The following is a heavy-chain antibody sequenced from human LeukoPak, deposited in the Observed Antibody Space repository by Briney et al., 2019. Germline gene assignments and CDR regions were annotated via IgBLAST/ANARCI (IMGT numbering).Heavy chain of an antibody. CDR3: ATGYNSGWSDY. CDR1: GGFISSYY. Sequence: SETLSLTCTVSGGFISSYYWNWFRQPPGKGLEWIGYIHYSGRSKYNPSLKSRVTMSVDTPKNQFSLKLSSVTAADTAVYYCATGYNSGWSDYWGQGTLVTVSS. J-gene: IGHJ4*02. CDR2: IHYSGRS. V-gene: IGHV4-59*01. D-gene: IGHD6-19*01.